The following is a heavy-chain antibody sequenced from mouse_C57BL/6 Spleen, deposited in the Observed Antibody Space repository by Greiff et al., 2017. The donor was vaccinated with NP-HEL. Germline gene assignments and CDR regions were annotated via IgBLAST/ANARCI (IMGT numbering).Heavy chain of an antibody. CDR2: ISDGGSYT. V-gene: IGHV5-4*01. J-gene: IGHJ4*01. CDR3: ARDWADYYYGSSYDAMDY. CDR1: GFTFSSYA. Sequence: EVKLVESGGGLVKPGGSLKLSCAASGFTFSSYAMSWVRQTPEKRLEWVATISDGGSYTYSPDNVKGRFTISRDNAKNNLYLQMSHLKSEDTALYSCARDWADYYYGSSYDAMDYWGQGTSVTVSS. D-gene: IGHD1-1*01.